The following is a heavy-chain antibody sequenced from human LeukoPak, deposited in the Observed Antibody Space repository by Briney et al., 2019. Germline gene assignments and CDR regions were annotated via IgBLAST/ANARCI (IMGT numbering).Heavy chain of an antibody. CDR3: TKETPQMDV. CDR2: ISSTGNTV. V-gene: IGHV3-48*03. Sequence: GGSLRLSCAASGFTFSSYEMNWVRQAQGQGLEWVAYISSTGNTVHYAGSVKGRFTISRDNAKNSLYLQMNRLRAEDTAVYYCTKETPQMDVWGKGTTVIVSS. CDR1: GFTFSSYE. D-gene: IGHD2-15*01. J-gene: IGHJ6*04.